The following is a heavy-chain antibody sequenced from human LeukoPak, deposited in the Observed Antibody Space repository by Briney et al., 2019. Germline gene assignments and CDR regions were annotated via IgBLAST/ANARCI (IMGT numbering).Heavy chain of an antibody. CDR1: GGTFSSYA. Sequence: ASVNVSCKASGGTFSSYAISWVRQAPGQGLEWMGGIIPIFGTANYAQKFQGRVTITADESTSTAYMELSSLRSEDTAVYCCARDYGELDDYWGQGTLVTVSS. CDR2: IIPIFGTA. V-gene: IGHV1-69*13. CDR3: ARDYGELDDY. D-gene: IGHD1-26*01. J-gene: IGHJ4*02.